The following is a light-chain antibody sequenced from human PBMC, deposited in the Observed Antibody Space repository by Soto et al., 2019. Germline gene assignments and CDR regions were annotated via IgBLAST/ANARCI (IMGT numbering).Light chain of an antibody. V-gene: IGKV3-11*01. J-gene: IGKJ5*01. CDR3: QQRSNRIT. CDR2: GAF. Sequence: EIVLTQSPATLSLSPGERATLSCRASPSVPNYLAWYQQKPGQAPRLLISGAFNRATGIPARFSGSGSGADFTLTISSLEPEDFAVYYCQQRSNRITFGQGTRLEI. CDR1: PSVPNY.